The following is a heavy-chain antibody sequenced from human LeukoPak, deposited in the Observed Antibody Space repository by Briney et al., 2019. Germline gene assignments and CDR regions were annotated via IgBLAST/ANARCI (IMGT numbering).Heavy chain of an antibody. Sequence: GGSLRLCCAASGFTFSSYAMSWVRQAPGKGLEWVSAISGSGGSTYYADSVKGRLTISRDNSKNTLYLQMNSLRAEDTAVYYCAKDLAYGSGSSFDYWGQGTLVTVSS. CDR1: GFTFSSYA. CDR3: AKDLAYGSGSSFDY. V-gene: IGHV3-23*01. CDR2: ISGSGGST. J-gene: IGHJ4*02. D-gene: IGHD3-10*01.